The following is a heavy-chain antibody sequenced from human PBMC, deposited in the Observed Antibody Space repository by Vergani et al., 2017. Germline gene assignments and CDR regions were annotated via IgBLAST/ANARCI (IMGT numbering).Heavy chain of an antibody. J-gene: IGHJ3*02. CDR1: GGSFSGYY. CDR2: INHSGST. V-gene: IGHV4-34*01. D-gene: IGHD3-22*01. CDR3: ARGRFGGYSTKKGEYAFDI. Sequence: QVQLQQWGAGLLKPSETLSLTCAVYGGSFSGYYWSWIRQPPGKGLEWIGEINHSGSTNYNPSLKSRVTISVDTSKNQFSLKLSSVTAADTAVYYCARGRFGGYSTKKGEYAFDIWGQGIMVTVSS.